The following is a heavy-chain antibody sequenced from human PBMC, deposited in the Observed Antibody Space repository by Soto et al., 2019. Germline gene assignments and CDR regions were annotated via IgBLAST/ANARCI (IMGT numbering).Heavy chain of an antibody. CDR2: ISGSGGST. CDR3: AKEESYYYDSSGYDY. CDR1: GFTFSINA. V-gene: IGHV3-23*01. J-gene: IGHJ4*02. D-gene: IGHD3-22*01. Sequence: EVQLLESGGGLVQPGGSLRLSCAASGFTFSINAMSWVRQAPGKGLEWVSAISGSGGSTYYADSVKGRFTISRDNSKNTLYLQMNSLRAEDTAVYYCAKEESYYYDSSGYDYWGQGTLVTVSS.